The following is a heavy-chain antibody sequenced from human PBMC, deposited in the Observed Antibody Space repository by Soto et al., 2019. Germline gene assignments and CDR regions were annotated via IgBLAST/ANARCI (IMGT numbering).Heavy chain of an antibody. J-gene: IGHJ6*02. CDR2: IWYDGSNK. Sequence: GGSLRLSCAASGFTFSSYGMHWVRQAPGKGLEWVAVIWYDGSNKYYADSVKGRFTISRDNSKNTLYLQMNSLRAEDTAVYYCAREVTTAKALYYYYYGMDVWGQGTTVTVSS. CDR1: GFTFSSYG. V-gene: IGHV3-33*01. D-gene: IGHD3-22*01. CDR3: AREVTTAKALYYYYYGMDV.